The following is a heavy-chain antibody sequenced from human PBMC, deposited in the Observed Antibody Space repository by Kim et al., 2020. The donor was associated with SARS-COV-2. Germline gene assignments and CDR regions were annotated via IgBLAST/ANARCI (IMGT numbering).Heavy chain of an antibody. Sequence: TNSNPSLKSRVTMAADPSPDQFSLWVSSVTAADTAVYYCARGNLYYGLDVWGQGTTVTVSS. CDR3: ARGNLYYGLDV. V-gene: IGHV4-34*01. J-gene: IGHJ6*02. D-gene: IGHD1-20*01. CDR2: T.